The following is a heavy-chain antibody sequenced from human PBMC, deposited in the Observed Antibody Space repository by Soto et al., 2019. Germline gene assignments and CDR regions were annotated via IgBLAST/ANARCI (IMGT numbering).Heavy chain of an antibody. J-gene: IGHJ6*02. CDR2: ISGSGGSK. Sequence: GGSLRLSCAASGFTFASYAMTWVRQAPGKGLEWVSGISGSGGSKYYADSVKGRFTISRDNSKNTLDLHLDSLRAEDTAVYYCVIPRGNQVSYAMDVWGQGTTVTVSS. V-gene: IGHV3-23*01. CDR3: VIPRGNQVSYAMDV. CDR1: GFTFASYA. D-gene: IGHD3-16*01.